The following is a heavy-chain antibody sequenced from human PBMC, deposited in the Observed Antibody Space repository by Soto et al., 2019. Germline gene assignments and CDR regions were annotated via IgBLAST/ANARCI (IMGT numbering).Heavy chain of an antibody. D-gene: IGHD6-13*01. Sequence: QVQLQESGPGLVKPSETLSLSCTVSGGSISTSYWSWIRQPPGKGLEWIAFIHYSGTTNYNPSLAGRVTISLDTSKNQFSLKLNSVTAADTAMYYCARWGCSSCLFDYWGQGILVTVSS. CDR1: GGSISTSY. V-gene: IGHV4-59*01. CDR2: IHYSGTT. J-gene: IGHJ4*02. CDR3: ARWGCSSCLFDY.